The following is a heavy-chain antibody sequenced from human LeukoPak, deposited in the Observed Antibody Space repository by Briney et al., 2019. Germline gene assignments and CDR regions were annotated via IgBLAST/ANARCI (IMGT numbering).Heavy chain of an antibody. J-gene: IGHJ4*02. CDR3: ARVLKVRGVLEGYFDY. D-gene: IGHD3-10*01. Sequence: GTSVKVSCKASGFTFTSSAVQWVRQARGQRLEWIGWIVVGSGNTNYAQKFQERVTITRDMSTSTAYMELSSLRSEDTAVYYCARVLKVRGVLEGYFDYWGQGTLVTVSS. CDR2: IVVGSGNT. V-gene: IGHV1-58*01. CDR1: GFTFTSSA.